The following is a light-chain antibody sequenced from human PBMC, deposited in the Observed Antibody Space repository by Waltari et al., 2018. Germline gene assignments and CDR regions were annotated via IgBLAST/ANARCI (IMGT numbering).Light chain of an antibody. CDR2: DAS. J-gene: IGKJ2*01. CDR1: QSVSSY. CDR3: QQRSNWPPRYT. Sequence: EIVLTQSPATLSLSPGERATLSCRASQSVSSYLAWYQQKPGQAPRLLIYDASNRATGIPARFSGSGSGTEFTLTISSLEPEDFAVYYCQQRSNWPPRYTFGQGTKLEI. V-gene: IGKV3-11*01.